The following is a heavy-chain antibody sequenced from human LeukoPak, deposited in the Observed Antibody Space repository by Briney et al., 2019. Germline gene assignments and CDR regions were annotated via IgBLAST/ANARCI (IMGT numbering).Heavy chain of an antibody. CDR3: AREDTGGLDY. V-gene: IGHV4-59*12. CDR1: GGSISSYY. J-gene: IGHJ4*02. D-gene: IGHD2-8*02. CDR2: IYYSGST. Sequence: SETLSLTCTVSGGSISSYYWSWIRQPPGKGLEWLGYIYYSGSTNYNPSLKSQATISVDTSKNQFSLKLISVTDADTAVYYCAREDTGGLDYWGQGILVTVSP.